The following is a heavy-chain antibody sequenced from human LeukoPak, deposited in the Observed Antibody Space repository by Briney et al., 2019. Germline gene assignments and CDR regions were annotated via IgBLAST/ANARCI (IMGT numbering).Heavy chain of an antibody. Sequence: GGSLRLSCAASGFTFSSYAMSWVRQAPGKGLEWVSAISGSGGSTYYADSVKGRFTISRDNSKNTLYLQMNSLRAEDTAVYYCAKGFGITIVRGVIAAFDIWGQGTMVTVSS. J-gene: IGHJ3*02. V-gene: IGHV3-23*01. D-gene: IGHD3-10*01. CDR2: ISGSGGST. CDR1: GFTFSSYA. CDR3: AKGFGITIVRGVIAAFDI.